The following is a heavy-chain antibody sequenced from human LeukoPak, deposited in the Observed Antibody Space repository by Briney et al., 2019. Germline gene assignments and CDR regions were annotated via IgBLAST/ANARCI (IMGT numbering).Heavy chain of an antibody. CDR1: GGSFSGYY. CDR3: AKPYMDIIVVVPAAIGY. J-gene: IGHJ4*02. D-gene: IGHD2-2*01. CDR2: INHSGST. V-gene: IGHV4-34*01. Sequence: SETLSLTCAVYGGSFSGYYWSWIRQPPGKGLEWIGEINHSGSTNYNPSLKSRVTISVDTSKNQFSLKLSSVTAADTAVYYCAKPYMDIIVVVPAAIGYWGQGTLVTVSS.